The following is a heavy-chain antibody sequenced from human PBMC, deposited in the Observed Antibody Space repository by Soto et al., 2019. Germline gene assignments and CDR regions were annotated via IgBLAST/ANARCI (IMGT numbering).Heavy chain of an antibody. CDR2: ISGSGGST. V-gene: IGHV3-23*01. Sequence: GGSLRLSCAASGFTFSSYAMSWVRQAPGKGLEWVSAISGSGGSTYYADSVKGRFTISRDNSKNTLYLQMNSLRAEDTAVYYCAKLDTYYYDSSTIDYWGQGTLVTVSS. J-gene: IGHJ4*02. CDR3: AKLDTYYYDSSTIDY. D-gene: IGHD3-22*01. CDR1: GFTFSSYA.